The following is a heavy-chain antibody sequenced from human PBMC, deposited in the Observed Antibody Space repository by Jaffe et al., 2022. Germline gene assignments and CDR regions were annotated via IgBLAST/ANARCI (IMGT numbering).Heavy chain of an antibody. CDR1: GFTFSSYS. CDR2: ISSSSSTI. Sequence: EVQLVESGGGLVQPGGSLRLSCAASGFTFSSYSMNWVRQAPGKGLEWVSYISSSSSTIYYADSVKGRFTISRDNAKNSLYLQMNSLRAEDTAVYYCAREGTRVGDYWGSGYYFDYWGQGTLVTVSS. J-gene: IGHJ4*02. CDR3: AREGTRVGDYWGSGYYFDY. V-gene: IGHV3-48*01. D-gene: IGHD4-17*01.